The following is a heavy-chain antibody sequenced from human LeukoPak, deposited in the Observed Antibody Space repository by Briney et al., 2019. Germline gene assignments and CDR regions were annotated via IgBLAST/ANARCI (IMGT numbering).Heavy chain of an antibody. CDR1: GGTFSSYA. Sequence: ASVKVSCKASGGTFSSYAISWVRQAPGQGLEWMGRINPNSGGTSYAQKFQGRVTMTRDTSISTAYMELSRLRSDDTAVYYCARGDFWSDWFDPWGQGTLVTVSS. V-gene: IGHV1-2*06. CDR2: INPNSGGT. J-gene: IGHJ5*02. D-gene: IGHD3-3*01. CDR3: ARGDFWSDWFDP.